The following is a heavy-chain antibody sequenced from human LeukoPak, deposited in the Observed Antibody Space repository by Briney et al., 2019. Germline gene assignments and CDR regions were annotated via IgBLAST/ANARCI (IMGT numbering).Heavy chain of an antibody. CDR2: INHSGST. V-gene: IGHV4-34*01. Sequence: SETLSLTCTVSSGSISSYYWSWIRQPPGKGLEWIGEINHSGSTNYNPSLKSRVTISVDTSKNQFSLKLSSVTAADTAVYYCARQGPNALDIWGQGTMVTVSS. J-gene: IGHJ3*02. CDR1: SGSISSYY. CDR3: ARQGPNALDI.